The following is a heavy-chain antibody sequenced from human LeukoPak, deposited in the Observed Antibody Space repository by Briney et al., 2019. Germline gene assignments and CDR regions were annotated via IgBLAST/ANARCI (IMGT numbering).Heavy chain of an antibody. CDR1: GGSFSGYY. V-gene: IGHV4-34*01. D-gene: IGHD3-3*01. CDR3: ARGRITIFGVVIIHPHFDY. Sequence: SETLSLTCAVYGGSFSGYYWSWIRQPPRKGLEWIGEINHSGSTNYNPSLKSRVTISVDTSKNQFSLKLSSVTAADTAVYYCARGRITIFGVVIIHPHFDYWGQGTLVTVSS. CDR2: INHSGST. J-gene: IGHJ4*02.